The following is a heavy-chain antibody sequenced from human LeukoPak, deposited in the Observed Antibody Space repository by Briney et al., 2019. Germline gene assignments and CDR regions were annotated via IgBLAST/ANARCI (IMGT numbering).Heavy chain of an antibody. CDR3: ARGRSNYYGMDV. CDR2: IYYNGNT. Sequence: SETLSLTCSVSDGSINSYYWNWLRRPPGKGLEWIGYIYYNGNTNYSPSLKSRVTMSVNTSKNLFSLKVSSVTAADTAVYYCARGRSNYYGMDVWGQGTTVTVSS. V-gene: IGHV4-59*01. J-gene: IGHJ6*02. CDR1: DGSINSYY. D-gene: IGHD1-26*01.